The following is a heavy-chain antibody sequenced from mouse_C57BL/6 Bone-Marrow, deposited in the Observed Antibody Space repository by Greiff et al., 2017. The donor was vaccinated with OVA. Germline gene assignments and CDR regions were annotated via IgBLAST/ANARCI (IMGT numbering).Heavy chain of an antibody. CDR2: IYPRSGNT. CDR1: GYTFTSYG. V-gene: IGHV1-81*01. J-gene: IGHJ1*03. D-gene: IGHD1-1*01. Sequence: SGAELARPGASVKLSCKASGYTFTSYGISWVKQRTGQGLEWIGEIYPRSGNTYYNEKFKGKATLTADKSSSTAYMELRSLTSEDSAVYFCARWDYGSSFYWYFDVWGTGTTVTVSS. CDR3: ARWDYGSSFYWYFDV.